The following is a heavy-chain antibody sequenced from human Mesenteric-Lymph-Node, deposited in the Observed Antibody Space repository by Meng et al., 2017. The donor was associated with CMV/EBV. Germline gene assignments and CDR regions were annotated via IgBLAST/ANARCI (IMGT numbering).Heavy chain of an antibody. J-gene: IGHJ6*02. CDR3: ARDGLAAAGTADYYYYYVMDV. CDR2: ISGSSSYI. D-gene: IGHD6-13*01. Sequence: LSLTCAASGFTFSSSSMNWVRQAPGKGLEWVSSISGSSSYIYYADSVKGRFTISRDNAKNSLYLQMNSLRAEDTAVYYCARDGLAAAGTADYYYYYVMDVWGQGTTVTVSS. V-gene: IGHV3-21*01. CDR1: GFTFSSSS.